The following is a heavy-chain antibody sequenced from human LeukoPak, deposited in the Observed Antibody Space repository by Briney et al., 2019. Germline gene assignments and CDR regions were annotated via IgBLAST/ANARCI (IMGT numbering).Heavy chain of an antibody. CDR3: VKQDMVRGPPFDY. Sequence: PGGSLRLSCSASGFTFSSYAMHWVRQAPGKGLEYVSAISSNGGSTYYADSVKGRFTISRDNSKNTLYLQMSSLRAEDTAVYYCVKQDMVRGPPFDYWGQGTLVTVSS. V-gene: IGHV3-64D*06. J-gene: IGHJ4*02. CDR2: ISSNGGST. CDR1: GFTFSSYA. D-gene: IGHD3-10*01.